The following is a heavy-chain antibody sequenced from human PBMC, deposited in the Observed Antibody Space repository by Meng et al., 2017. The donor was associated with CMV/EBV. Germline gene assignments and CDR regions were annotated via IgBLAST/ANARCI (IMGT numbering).Heavy chain of an antibody. Sequence: GESLKISCAASGFTFSSYAMHWVRQAPGKGLEWVAVISYDGSNKYYADSVKGRFTISRDNSKNTLYLQMNSLRAEDTAVYYCAPLLTYYDFWSCYRYGMDVWGQGTTVTVSS. V-gene: IGHV3-30-3*01. D-gene: IGHD3-3*01. CDR2: ISYDGSNK. CDR1: GFTFSSYA. J-gene: IGHJ6*02. CDR3: APLLTYYDFWSCYRYGMDV.